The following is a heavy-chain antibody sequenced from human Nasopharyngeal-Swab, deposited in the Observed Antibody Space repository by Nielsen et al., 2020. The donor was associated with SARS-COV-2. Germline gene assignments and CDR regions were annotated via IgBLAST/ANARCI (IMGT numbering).Heavy chain of an antibody. D-gene: IGHD2-21*01. CDR2: VSTSGTYI. Sequence: GESLKISCAASGFTFNSHGMHWVRQAPGKGLEWVSSVSTSGTYIYYADSVKGRFTISRDNAKNSLYLQMNSLRAEDTAVYYCARETRGVNYYYYGLDVWGQGTTVTVSS. CDR3: ARETRGVNYYYYGLDV. V-gene: IGHV3-21*01. CDR1: GFTFNSHG. J-gene: IGHJ6*02.